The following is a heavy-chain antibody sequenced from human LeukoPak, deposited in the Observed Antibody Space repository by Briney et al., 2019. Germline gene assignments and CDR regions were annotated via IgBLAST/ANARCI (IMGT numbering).Heavy chain of an antibody. CDR2: INPNSGGT. CDR1: GYTFTGYY. V-gene: IGHV1-2*02. D-gene: IGHD6-19*01. CDR3: ARDRPGYSSGWYSDY. Sequence: ASVKVSCKASGYTFTGYYMHWVRQAPGQGLEWMGWINPNSGGTNYAQKFQGRVTMTRDTSISTAYMELSRLRSDGTAVYYCARDRPGYSSGWYSDYWGQGTLVTVSS. J-gene: IGHJ4*02.